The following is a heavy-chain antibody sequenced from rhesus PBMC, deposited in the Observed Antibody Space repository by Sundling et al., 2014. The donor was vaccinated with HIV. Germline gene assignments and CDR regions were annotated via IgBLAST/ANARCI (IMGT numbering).Heavy chain of an antibody. Sequence: EVQLVETGGGLVQPGGSLKLSCAASGFTFTNYGMSWVRQAPGKGLEWVSAINSGGGSTYYADSVKGRFTISRDSSKNTLSLQMNSLRAEDTAVYYCATWGDSLDVWGRGVLVTVSS. J-gene: IGHJ5-2*02. CDR2: INSGGGST. V-gene: IGHV3S42*01. CDR3: ATWGDSLDV. CDR1: GFTFTNYG. D-gene: IGHD1-38*01.